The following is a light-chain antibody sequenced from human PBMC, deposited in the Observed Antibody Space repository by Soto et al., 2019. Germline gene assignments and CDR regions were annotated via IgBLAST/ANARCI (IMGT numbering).Light chain of an antibody. Sequence: QSALTQPASVSGSPGQSITISCTGTSSDVGSYHLVSWYQQHPGKAPKLMIYEVRKRPSGLSNRFSGSKSGNTASLTISGLQAEDEADYYCCSYAGTSTLVFGGGTKLTVL. CDR3: CSYAGTSTLV. J-gene: IGLJ2*01. V-gene: IGLV2-23*02. CDR2: EVR. CDR1: SSDVGSYHL.